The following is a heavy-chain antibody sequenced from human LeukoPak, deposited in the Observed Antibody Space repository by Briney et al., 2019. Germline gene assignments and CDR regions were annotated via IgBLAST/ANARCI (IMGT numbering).Heavy chain of an antibody. Sequence: SETLSLTCTVSGGSISSYYWSWIRQPPGKGLEWIGYIYYSGSTNYNPSLKSRVTISVDASKNQFSLKLSSVTAADTAVYYCARDKMGGGAEFWGQGTLVTVSS. D-gene: IGHD2-21*01. J-gene: IGHJ4*02. CDR3: ARDKMGGGAEF. CDR2: IYYSGST. CDR1: GGSISSYY. V-gene: IGHV4-59*01.